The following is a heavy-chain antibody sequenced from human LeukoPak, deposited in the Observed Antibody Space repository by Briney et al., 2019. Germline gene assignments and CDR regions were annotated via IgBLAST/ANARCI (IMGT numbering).Heavy chain of an antibody. CDR3: ARESQIAAAGTDLPYYYYYMDV. CDR2: ISSSSSYI. V-gene: IGHV3-21*01. D-gene: IGHD6-13*01. Sequence: PGGSLRLSCAASGLTFSNYNMNWVRQAPGKGLEWVSSISSSSSYIYYADSVKGRFTISRDNAKNSLYLQMNSLRAEDTAVYYCARESQIAAAGTDLPYYYYYMDVWGKGTTVTVSS. J-gene: IGHJ6*03. CDR1: GLTFSNYN.